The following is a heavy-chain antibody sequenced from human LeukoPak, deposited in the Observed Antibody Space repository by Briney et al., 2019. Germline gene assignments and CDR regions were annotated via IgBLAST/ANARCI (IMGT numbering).Heavy chain of an antibody. Sequence: PSETLSLTSAVYGGSFSAYYWSWIRQPPGKGLEWIGQINHSGTTNYSPSLSIRVTISVDTSRNQFSLRLSSVTAADTAVYYCARVDTSMSAFDPWGQGSLVTVSS. CDR3: ARVDTSMSAFDP. CDR2: INHSGTT. J-gene: IGHJ5*02. CDR1: GGSFSAYY. D-gene: IGHD5-18*01. V-gene: IGHV4-34*01.